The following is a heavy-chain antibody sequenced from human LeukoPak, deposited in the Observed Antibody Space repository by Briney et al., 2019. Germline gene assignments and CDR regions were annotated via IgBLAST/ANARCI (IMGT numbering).Heavy chain of an antibody. CDR2: ISGSGGST. Sequence: GGFLRLSCAASGFTFSSYAMSWVRQAPGKGLEWVSAISGSGGSTYYADPVKGRFTISRDNSKNTLYLQMNSLRAEDTAVYYCAKDEGLGYFQHWGQGTLVTVSS. CDR3: AKDEGLGYFQH. V-gene: IGHV3-23*01. CDR1: GFTFSSYA. J-gene: IGHJ1*01. D-gene: IGHD3-16*01.